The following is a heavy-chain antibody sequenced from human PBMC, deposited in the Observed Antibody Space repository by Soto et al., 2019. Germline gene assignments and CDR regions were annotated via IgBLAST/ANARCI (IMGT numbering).Heavy chain of an antibody. CDR3: GKGGIIVR. D-gene: IGHD3-22*01. J-gene: IGHJ4*02. Sequence: QVQLVESGGGVVQPGTSLRLSCAASTFNFTSYAMHWVRQAPGKGLEWVAVISYDGRDKFYADSVKGRFTISRDNSKHTLYLHMNRLRTYEPAMYHCGKGGIIVRWGQGTLVTVSS. V-gene: IGHV3-30*04. CDR2: ISYDGRDK. CDR1: TFNFTSYA.